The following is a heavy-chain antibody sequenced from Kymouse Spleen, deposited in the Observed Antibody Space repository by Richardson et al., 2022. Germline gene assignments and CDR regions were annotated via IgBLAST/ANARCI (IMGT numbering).Heavy chain of an antibody. Sequence: EVQLVESGGGLVKPGGSLRLSCAASGFTFSNAWMSWVRQAPGKGLEWVGRIKSKTDGGTTDYAAPVKGRFTISRDDSKNTLYLQMNSLKTEDTAVYYCTTGGPGTRDAFDIWGQGTMVTVSS. CDR2: IKSKTDGGTT. CDR3: TTGGPGTRDAFDI. J-gene: IGHJ3*02. V-gene: IGHV3-15*01. D-gene: IGHD1-7*01. CDR1: GFTFSNAW.